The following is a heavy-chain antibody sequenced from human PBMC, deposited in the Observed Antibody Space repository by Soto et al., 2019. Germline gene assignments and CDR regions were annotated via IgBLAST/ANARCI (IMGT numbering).Heavy chain of an antibody. V-gene: IGHV3-48*03. J-gene: IGHJ6*02. CDR1: GFTFSSYE. CDR2: ISSSGSTI. D-gene: IGHD7-27*01. CDR3: ARVPGEYYYYGMDV. Sequence: GGSLRLSCEASGFTFSSYEMNWVRQAPGKGLEWVSYISSSGSTIYYADSVKGRFTISRDNAKNSLYLQMNSLRAEDTAVYYCARVPGEYYYYGMDVWGQGTTVTVYS.